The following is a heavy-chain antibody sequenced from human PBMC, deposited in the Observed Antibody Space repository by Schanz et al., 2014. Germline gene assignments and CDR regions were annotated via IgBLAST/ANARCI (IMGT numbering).Heavy chain of an antibody. V-gene: IGHV3-33*06. CDR1: GFTFSSYG. Sequence: QVQLVESGGGVVQPGRSLRLSCAASGFTFSSYGMHWVRQAPGKGLEWVAVVCYDGSKKYYADSVKGRFTTSRDNSKNTLYLQMNSLRAEDTAVYYCTKFETRTGTNYWGQGTLVTVSS. J-gene: IGHJ4*02. CDR3: TKFETRTGTNY. CDR2: VCYDGSKK. D-gene: IGHD1-1*01.